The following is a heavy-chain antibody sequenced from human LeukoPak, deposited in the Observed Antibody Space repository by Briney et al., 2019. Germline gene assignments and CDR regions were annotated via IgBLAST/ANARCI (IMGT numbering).Heavy chain of an antibody. CDR2: IRSKANSYAT. CDR3: TRQDGWFGEFFFDY. J-gene: IGHJ4*02. CDR1: GFTFSGSA. V-gene: IGHV3-73*01. D-gene: IGHD3-10*01. Sequence: GGSLRLSCAASGFTFSGSAMHWVRQASGKGLEWVGRIRSKANSYATAYAASVKGRFTISRDDSKNTAYLQMNSLKTEDTAVYYCTRQDGWFGEFFFDYWGQGTLVTVSS.